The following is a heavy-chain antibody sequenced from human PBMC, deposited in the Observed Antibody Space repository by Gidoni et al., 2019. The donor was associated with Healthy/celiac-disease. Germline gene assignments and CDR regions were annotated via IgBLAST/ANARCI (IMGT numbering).Heavy chain of an antibody. CDR3: AKGPAFYDYDSSLFDY. Sequence: EVQLVESGGGLVQPGVSLRLSCAASGFTFASYAMSWVRQAPGKGLEWVSAISGSGGSTYYADSVKGRFTISRDNSKNTLYLQMNSLRAEDTAVYYCAKGPAFYDYDSSLFDYWGQGTLVTVSS. CDR2: ISGSGGST. J-gene: IGHJ4*02. D-gene: IGHD3-22*01. CDR1: GFTFASYA. V-gene: IGHV3-23*04.